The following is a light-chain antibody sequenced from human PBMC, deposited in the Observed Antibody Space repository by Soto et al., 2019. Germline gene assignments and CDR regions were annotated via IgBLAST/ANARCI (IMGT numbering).Light chain of an antibody. CDR3: QTWVTGIHI. J-gene: IGLJ2*01. Sequence: QSVLTQSPSASASLGASVKLTCTLSSGHSNYASAWHQQQPEKGPRFLMKLNSDGSHSKGDGIPDRFSGSSSGAERYLTISTLQSEDEADYYCQTWVTGIHIFGGGTKLTVL. CDR1: SGHSNYA. CDR2: LNSDGSH. V-gene: IGLV4-69*01.